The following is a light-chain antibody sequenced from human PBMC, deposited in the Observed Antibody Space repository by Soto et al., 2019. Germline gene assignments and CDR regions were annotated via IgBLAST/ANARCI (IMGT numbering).Light chain of an antibody. CDR3: QYYGRTGT. CDR1: RRVGSY. CDR2: DAT. Sequence: DIVLTQSPATMSLSPGERATPSGRASRRVGSYLAWYQQKPGQAPRLLIYDATSRPTGVPDRFTGSGSGTDFTLTITSLEPEDFAVYYCQYYGRTGTFGQGTKVEIK. J-gene: IGKJ1*01. V-gene: IGKV3-20*01.